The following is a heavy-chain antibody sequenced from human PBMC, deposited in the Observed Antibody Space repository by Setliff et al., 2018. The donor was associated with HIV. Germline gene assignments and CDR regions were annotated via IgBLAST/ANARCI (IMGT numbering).Heavy chain of an antibody. D-gene: IGHD5-18*01. V-gene: IGHV4-31*03. Sequence: SETLSLTCTVSGGSINSGCYSWTWVRHVQGKGLEWIGFVFYTGATYSSPSLKSRITMSVDTSRNQFSLNLSSVTAADTAMYYCARDLPYNYGHAGLDYWGLGTLVTVSS. CDR3: ARDLPYNYGHAGLDY. CDR1: GGSINSGCYS. CDR2: VFYTGAT. J-gene: IGHJ4*02.